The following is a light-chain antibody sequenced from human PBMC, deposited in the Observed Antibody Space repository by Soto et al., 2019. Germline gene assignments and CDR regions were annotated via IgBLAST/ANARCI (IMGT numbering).Light chain of an antibody. J-gene: IGLJ1*01. Sequence: QSALTQPASVSGSPGQSITISCTGTSSDVGGYNYVSWYQQHPGKAPKLMISGVSNRPSGVSNRFSGSKSGNTASLTISGLQTADEADYYCISYTTSVTDVFGTGTKLTVL. CDR2: GVS. CDR1: SSDVGGYNY. CDR3: ISYTTSVTDV. V-gene: IGLV2-14*01.